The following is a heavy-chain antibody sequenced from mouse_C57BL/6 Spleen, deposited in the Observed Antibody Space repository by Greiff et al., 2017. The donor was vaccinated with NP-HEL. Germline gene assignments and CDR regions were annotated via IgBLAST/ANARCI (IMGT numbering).Heavy chain of an antibody. CDR3: ARIPSMDY. J-gene: IGHJ4*01. CDR1: GFTFSSYG. V-gene: IGHV5-6*01. Sequence: EVQLVESGGDLVKPGGSLKLSCAASGFTFSSYGMSWVRQTPDKRLEWVATISSGGSYTYYPDSVKGRFTISRDNAKNTLYLQMSSLKSEDTAMYYCARIPSMDYWGQGTSVTVSS. CDR2: ISSGGSYT. D-gene: IGHD5-1-1*01.